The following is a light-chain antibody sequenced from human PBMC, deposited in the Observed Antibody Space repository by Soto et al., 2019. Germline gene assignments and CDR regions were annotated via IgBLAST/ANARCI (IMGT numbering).Light chain of an antibody. V-gene: IGLV1-51*01. Sequence: QSVMTQPPSVSAAPGQKVTISCSGSSSNIGGNSVSWYQQLPGTAPKLLIYDDDKRPSGIPDRFSGSKSGTSATLGITGFHTGDEADYYCGSWDSSLSAYVFATGTKLTVL. CDR3: GSWDSSLSAYV. CDR1: SSNIGGNS. CDR2: DDD. J-gene: IGLJ1*01.